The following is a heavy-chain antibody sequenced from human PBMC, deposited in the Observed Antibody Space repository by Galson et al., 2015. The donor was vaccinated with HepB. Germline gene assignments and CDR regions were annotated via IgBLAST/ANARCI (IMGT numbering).Heavy chain of an antibody. J-gene: IGHJ6*02. V-gene: IGHV3-53*01. D-gene: IGHD3-16*01. CDR3: AIPWGRYYYGMDV. CDR2: IYSGGST. Sequence: SLRLSCAASGFTVSSNYMSWVRQAPGKGLEWVSVIYSGGSTYYADSVKGRFTTFRDNSKNTLYLQMNNMRAEDTAVYYCAIPWGRYYYGMDVWGQGTTVTVSS. CDR1: GFTVSSNY.